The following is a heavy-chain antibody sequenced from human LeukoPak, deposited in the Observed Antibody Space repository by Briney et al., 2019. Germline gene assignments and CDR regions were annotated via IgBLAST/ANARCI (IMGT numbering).Heavy chain of an antibody. CDR2: IYYSGST. D-gene: IGHD2-15*01. J-gene: IGHJ4*02. V-gene: IGHV4-30-4*01. CDR1: GGSISSGDYY. Sequence: SQTLSLTCTVSGGSISSGDYYWSWIRQPPGKGLEWIGYIYYSGSTYYNPSLKSRVTISVDTSKNQFSLKLSSVTAADTAVYYCARTLDDCSGGSCYRDLFDYWGQGTLVTVSS. CDR3: ARTLDDCSGGSCYRDLFDY.